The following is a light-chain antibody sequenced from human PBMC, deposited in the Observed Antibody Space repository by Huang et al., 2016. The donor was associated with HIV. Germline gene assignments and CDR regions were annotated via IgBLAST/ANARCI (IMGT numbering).Light chain of an antibody. CDR1: QNINRW. CDR3: QQYESYSRT. V-gene: IGKV1-5*03. Sequence: DVQMTQSPSTLSASVGDRVTITCRASQNINRWLAWYQQKPGKAPKRLIYETSNLESGVPSRFSGSGSGTEFTLTISSLQPDDFATYYCQQYESYSRTFGQGTEVEI. CDR2: ETS. J-gene: IGKJ1*01.